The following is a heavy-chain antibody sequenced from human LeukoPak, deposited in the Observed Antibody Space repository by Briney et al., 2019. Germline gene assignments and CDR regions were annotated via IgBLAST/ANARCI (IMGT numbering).Heavy chain of an antibody. CDR2: ISGNGGST. V-gene: IGHV3-23*01. CDR3: ARDLGQYYDTSDNWFDP. D-gene: IGHD3-22*01. CDR1: GVTFSIYG. Sequence: GGSLRLSCAASGVTFSIYGMSWVRQAPGKGLEWVSAISGNGGSTYYADSVKGRFTISRDNAKNTLNPQMNSLRAEDTAVYYCARDLGQYYDTSDNWFDPWGQGTLVTVSS. J-gene: IGHJ5*02.